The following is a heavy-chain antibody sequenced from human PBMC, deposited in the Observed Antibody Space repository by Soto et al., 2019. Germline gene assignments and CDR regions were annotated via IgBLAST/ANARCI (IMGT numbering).Heavy chain of an antibody. CDR1: GGSISSSSYY. Sequence: SETLSLTYTVSGGSISSSSYYWGWIRQPPGKGLEWIGSIYYSGSTNYNPSLKSRVTISVDTSKNQFSLKLSSVTAADTAVYYCARDRATYYNWPDAFDIWGQGTMVTVSS. D-gene: IGHD1-20*01. CDR2: IYYSGST. CDR3: ARDRATYYNWPDAFDI. V-gene: IGHV4-39*07. J-gene: IGHJ3*02.